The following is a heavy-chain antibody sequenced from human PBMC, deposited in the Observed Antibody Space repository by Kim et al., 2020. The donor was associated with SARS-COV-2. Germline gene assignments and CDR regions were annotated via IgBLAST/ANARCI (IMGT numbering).Heavy chain of an antibody. D-gene: IGHD6-19*01. CDR2: TXXSGNT. CDR1: GGSLSSSSXX. V-gene: IGHV4-39*01. CDR3: ARHXXYSSXXYVAXXYXXXDV. J-gene: IGHJ6*03. Sequence: SETLSLTCTVSGGSLSSSSXXWGWIRXPPGXXXEWXXXTXXSGNTYYNPSLKSRXXISXXTSKXXFSLXXGSXXAADTXVYYCARHXXYSSXXYVAXXYXXXDVXXXGTXXXVS.